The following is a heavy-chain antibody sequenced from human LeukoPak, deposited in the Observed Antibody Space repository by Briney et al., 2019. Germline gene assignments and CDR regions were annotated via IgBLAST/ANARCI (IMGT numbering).Heavy chain of an antibody. Sequence: SETLSLTXAVSGYSIRSAYYWGWIRQPPGKGLEWIGTIYHSGNTYYNPSLKSRVTISVDTSKNQFSLKVSSVTAADTAVYYCARQHPPPRISLVRGVEYWGQGTLVTVSS. J-gene: IGHJ4*02. CDR3: ARQHPPPRISLVRGVEY. D-gene: IGHD3-10*01. V-gene: IGHV4-38-2*01. CDR1: GYSIRSAYY. CDR2: IYHSGNT.